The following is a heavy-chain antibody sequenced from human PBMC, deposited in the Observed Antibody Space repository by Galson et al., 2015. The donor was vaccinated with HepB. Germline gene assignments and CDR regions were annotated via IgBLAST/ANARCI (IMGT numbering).Heavy chain of an antibody. J-gene: IGHJ5*01. V-gene: IGHV1-2*02. Sequence: SVTVSCKASPSTFTKYYIHWVRQAPGQGLQWVGWINPNSGRTNYAPNLQDRVTMSRDTSINTVYMDLSSLRSDDSAIYFCARAGVPAAPSDSGGQGALVTVSS. CDR1: PSTFTKYY. CDR3: ARAGVPAAPSDS. D-gene: IGHD2-2*01. CDR2: INPNSGRT.